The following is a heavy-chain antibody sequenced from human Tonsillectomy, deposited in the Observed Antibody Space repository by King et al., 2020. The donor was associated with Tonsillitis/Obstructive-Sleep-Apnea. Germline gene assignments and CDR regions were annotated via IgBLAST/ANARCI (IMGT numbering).Heavy chain of an antibody. D-gene: IGHD6-13*01. CDR2: IDTSGNT. V-gene: IGHV4-4*07. Sequence: VQLQESGPGLVKPSETLSLTCTVSGGSISSYYWSWFRQPAGKGLEWIGLIDTSGNTNYNPSLKTRVTMSVDTSKNQFSLKLSSVTAADTAVYYCARDLSSSPYNWFDPWGQGILVTISS. CDR1: GGSISSYY. J-gene: IGHJ5*02. CDR3: ARDLSSSPYNWFDP.